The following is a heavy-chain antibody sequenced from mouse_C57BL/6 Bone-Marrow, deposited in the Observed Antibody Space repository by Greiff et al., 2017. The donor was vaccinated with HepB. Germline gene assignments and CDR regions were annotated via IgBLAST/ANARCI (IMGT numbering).Heavy chain of an antibody. Sequence: QVQLQQPGAELVMPGASVKLSCKASGYTFTSYWMHWVKQRPGQGLEWIGEIDPSDSYTNYNQKFKGKSTLTVDKSSSTAYMQLSSLTSEDSAVYYCARSPYDYDGYWGQGTTLTVSS. V-gene: IGHV1-69*01. CDR2: IDPSDSYT. J-gene: IGHJ2*01. CDR1: GYTFTSYW. D-gene: IGHD2-4*01. CDR3: ARSPYDYDGY.